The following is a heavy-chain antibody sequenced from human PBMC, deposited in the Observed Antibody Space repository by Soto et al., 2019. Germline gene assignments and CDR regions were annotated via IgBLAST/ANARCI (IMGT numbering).Heavy chain of an antibody. CDR3: AKGGEYYYYYMDV. CDR2: ISYDGSNK. CDR1: RFAVTSDG. D-gene: IGHD5-12*01. V-gene: IGHV3-30*18. Sequence: GGSVRLSGAAGRFAVTSDGRHCVRQAPVKGLEWVAVISYDGSNKYYAYSVKGRFTISRDNSKNTLYLQMNSLRAEDTAVYYCAKGGEYYYYYMDVWGKGTTVTVSS. J-gene: IGHJ6*03.